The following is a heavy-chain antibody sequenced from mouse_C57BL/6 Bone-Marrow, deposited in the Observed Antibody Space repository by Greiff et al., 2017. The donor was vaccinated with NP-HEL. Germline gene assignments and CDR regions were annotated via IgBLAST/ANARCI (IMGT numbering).Heavy chain of an antibody. CDR3: TTVLGQRAFDY. D-gene: IGHD4-1*01. Sequence: EVQLQQSGAELVRPGASVKLSCTASGFNIKDDYMHWVKQRPEQGLEWIGGIDPENGDTEYAPKFQGKATITADTSSNTAYLQLSSLTSEYTAVYYCTTVLGQRAFDYWGQGTTLTVSS. J-gene: IGHJ2*01. V-gene: IGHV14-4*01. CDR1: GFNIKDDY. CDR2: IDPENGDT.